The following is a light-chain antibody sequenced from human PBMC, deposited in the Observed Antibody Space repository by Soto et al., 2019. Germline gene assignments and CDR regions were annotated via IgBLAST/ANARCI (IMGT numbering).Light chain of an antibody. Sequence: DIQMTQSPSSLSASVGDRVTITCQASQDISNYLNWYQQKPGQAPELLIYDASNLETGVPSRFSGRGSGTDFTFSISRLQPEDIATYYCHQYDNLPYTFGQGTKLEIQ. V-gene: IGKV1-33*01. J-gene: IGKJ2*01. CDR1: QDISNY. CDR2: DAS. CDR3: HQYDNLPYT.